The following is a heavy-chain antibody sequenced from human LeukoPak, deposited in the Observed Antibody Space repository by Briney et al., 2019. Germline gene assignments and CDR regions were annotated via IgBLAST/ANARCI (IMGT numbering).Heavy chain of an antibody. D-gene: IGHD6-13*01. CDR2: INHSGST. CDR3: ARMGGVWQLRHDRHYYYYMDV. V-gene: IGHV4-34*01. CDR1: GGSFSGYY. Sequence: PSETLSLTCAVYGGSFSGYYWSWIRQPPGKGLEWIGEINHSGSTNYNPSLKSRVTISVDTSKNQFSLKLSSVTAADTAVYYCARMGGVWQLRHDRHYYYYMDVWGKGTTVTVSS. J-gene: IGHJ6*03.